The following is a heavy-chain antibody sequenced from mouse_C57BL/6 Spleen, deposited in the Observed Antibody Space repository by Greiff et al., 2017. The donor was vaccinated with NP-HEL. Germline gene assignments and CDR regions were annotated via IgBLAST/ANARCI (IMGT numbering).Heavy chain of an antibody. CDR3: ARSPGPYYFDY. Sequence: VQLQQSGPVLVKPGASVKMSCKASGYTFTDYYMNWVKQSHGKSLEWIGVINPYNGGTSYNQKFKGKATLTVDKSSSTAYMELNSLTSEDSAVYYCARSPGPYYFDYWGQGTTLTVAS. D-gene: IGHD3-1*01. J-gene: IGHJ2*01. V-gene: IGHV1-19*01. CDR2: INPYNGGT. CDR1: GYTFTDYY.